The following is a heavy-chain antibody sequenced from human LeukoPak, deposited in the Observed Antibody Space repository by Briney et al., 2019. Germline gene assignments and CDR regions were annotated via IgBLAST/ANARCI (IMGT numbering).Heavy chain of an antibody. Sequence: GASVKVPCKASGYTFTSYYMHWVRQAPGQGLEWMGGIIPIFGTANYAQKFQGRVTITADESTSTAYMELSSLRSEDTAVYYCAKEGGYQLLYRYYFDYWGQGTLVTVSS. V-gene: IGHV1-69*13. CDR2: IIPIFGTA. CDR3: AKEGGYQLLYRYYFDY. CDR1: GYTFTSYY. J-gene: IGHJ4*02. D-gene: IGHD2-2*02.